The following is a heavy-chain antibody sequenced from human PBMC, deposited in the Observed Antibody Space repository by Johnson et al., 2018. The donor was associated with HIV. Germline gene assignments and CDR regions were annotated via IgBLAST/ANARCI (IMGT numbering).Heavy chain of an antibody. Sequence: VQLVESGGGLVQPGGSLRFSCAVSGFTFSSYAMSWVRQAPGKGLEWLSRINSDGSSTSYADSVKGRFTISRDNAKNTLYLQMNSLRAEDTAVYYCARQLNYYYDSSDYYYLSSAAFDIWGQGTMVTVSS. V-gene: IGHV3-74*02. CDR2: INSDGSST. D-gene: IGHD3-22*01. CDR1: GFTFSSYA. CDR3: ARQLNYYYDSSDYYYLSSAAFDI. J-gene: IGHJ3*02.